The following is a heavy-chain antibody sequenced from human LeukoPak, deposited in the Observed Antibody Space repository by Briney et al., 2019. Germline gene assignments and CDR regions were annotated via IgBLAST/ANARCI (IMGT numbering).Heavy chain of an antibody. Sequence: ASVKVSCKASGYTFTGYYMHWVRQAPGQGLEWMGWINPNSGGTNYAQKFQGRVTMTRDTSISTAYMELSRLRSDDTAVYYCARDRTIFGVVITDNYYYRDVWDKGTTLTVSS. V-gene: IGHV1-2*02. D-gene: IGHD3-3*01. CDR3: ARDRTIFGVVITDNYYYRDV. CDR2: INPNSGGT. J-gene: IGHJ6*03. CDR1: GYTFTGYY.